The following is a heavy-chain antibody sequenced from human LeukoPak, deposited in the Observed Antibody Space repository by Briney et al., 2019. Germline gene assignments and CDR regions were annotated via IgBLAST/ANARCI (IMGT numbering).Heavy chain of an antibody. D-gene: IGHD1-26*01. CDR2: ISYDGSNK. V-gene: IGHV3-30*03. CDR1: GFTFSSYG. CDR3: ATPLSGSQTDDAFDI. J-gene: IGHJ3*02. Sequence: PGRSLRLSCAASGFTFSSYGMHWVRQAPGKGLEWVAVISYDGSNKYYADSVKGRFTISRDNSKNTLYLQMNSLRAEDTAVYYCATPLSGSQTDDAFDIWGQGTMVTVSS.